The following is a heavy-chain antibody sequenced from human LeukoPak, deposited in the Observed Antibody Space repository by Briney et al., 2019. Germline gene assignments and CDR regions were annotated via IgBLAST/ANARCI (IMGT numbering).Heavy chain of an antibody. CDR2: TYYRSKWYN. D-gene: IGHD5-12*01. CDR1: GDSVSSNSAA. CDR3: ARESDIVATLDYYYGMDV. Sequence: SQTLSLTCAISGDSVSSNSAAWNWIRQSPSRGLEWLGRTYYRSKWYNDYAVSVKGRITINPDTSKNQVSLQLNSVTPEDTAVYYCARESDIVATLDYYYGMDVWGQGTTVTVSS. V-gene: IGHV6-1*01. J-gene: IGHJ6*02.